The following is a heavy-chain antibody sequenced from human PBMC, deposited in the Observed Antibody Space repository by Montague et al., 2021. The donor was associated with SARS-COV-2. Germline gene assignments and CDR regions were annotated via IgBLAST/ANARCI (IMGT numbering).Heavy chain of an antibody. V-gene: IGHV3-11*06. CDR1: GFTFSDYY. D-gene: IGHD3-3*01. CDR2: ITSSSSYT. J-gene: IGHJ6*02. Sequence: SLRLSCAASGFTFSDYYMSWIRQAPGKGLEWVSYITSSSSYTNYADSVKGRFTISRDNAKNPLYLQMNSLRAEDTAVYYCARDRTTITIFGVVTYYGMDVWGQRTTVTVSS. CDR3: ARDRTTITIFGVVTYYGMDV.